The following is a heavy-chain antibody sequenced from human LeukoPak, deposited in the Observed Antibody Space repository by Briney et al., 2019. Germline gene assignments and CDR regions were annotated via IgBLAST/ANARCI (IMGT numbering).Heavy chain of an antibody. CDR3: ARDGHYCSGGSCYSVY. V-gene: IGHV1-69*13. CDR1: GGTFSSYA. J-gene: IGHJ4*02. D-gene: IGHD2-15*01. CDR2: IIPIFGTA. Sequence: GASVKVSCKASGGTFSSYAISWVRQAPGQGLEWMGGIIPIFGTANYAQKFQGRVTITADESTSTAYMELSSLRSEDTAVYYCARDGHYCSGGSCYSVYWGQGTLVTVSS.